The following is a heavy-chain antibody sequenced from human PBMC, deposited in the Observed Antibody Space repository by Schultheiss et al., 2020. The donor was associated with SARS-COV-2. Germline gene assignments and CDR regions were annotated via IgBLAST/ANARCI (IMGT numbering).Heavy chain of an antibody. CDR3: ARRSSSFDFDY. CDR1: GGSISSYY. D-gene: IGHD6-13*01. V-gene: IGHV4-59*08. Sequence: SETLSLTCTVSGGSISSYYWSWIRQPPGKGLEWIGEINHSGSTNYNPSLKSRVTISVDTSKNQFSLKLSSVTAADTAVYYCARRSSSFDFDYWGQGTLVTVFS. CDR2: INHSGST. J-gene: IGHJ4*02.